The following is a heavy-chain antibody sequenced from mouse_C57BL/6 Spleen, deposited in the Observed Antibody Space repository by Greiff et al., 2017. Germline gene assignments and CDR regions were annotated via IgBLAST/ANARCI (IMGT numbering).Heavy chain of an antibody. J-gene: IGHJ2*01. CDR2: INPSKGGT. Sequence: VQLQQPGTELVKPGASVKLSCKASGYTFPSYWMHWVKQRPGQGLEWLGNINPSKGGTNYNEKFTSKARLTVDKYSSTAYMQLSSLTSEDSAVYYCARWNQLPRGDYWGQGTTLTVSS. D-gene: IGHD4-1*02. CDR3: ARWNQLPRGDY. V-gene: IGHV1-53*01. CDR1: GYTFPSYW.